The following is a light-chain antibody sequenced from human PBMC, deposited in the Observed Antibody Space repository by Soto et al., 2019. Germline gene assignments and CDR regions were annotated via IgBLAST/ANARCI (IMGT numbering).Light chain of an antibody. CDR2: GAS. CDR3: QQYSNSPYN. Sequence: EIVLTQSPGTLSLSPGERATLSCRASQSISNTYLAWYQQRPGQAPRLLIYGASTRATGVPDRFSGSGSGTDFTLTVTRLEPEDFAVYYCQQYSNSPYNFGQGTKLQIK. CDR1: QSISNTY. J-gene: IGKJ2*01. V-gene: IGKV3-20*01.